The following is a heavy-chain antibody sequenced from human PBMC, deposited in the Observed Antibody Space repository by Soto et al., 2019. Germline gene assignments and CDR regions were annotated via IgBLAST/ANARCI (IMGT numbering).Heavy chain of an antibody. CDR1: GGTFSSYA. J-gene: IGHJ6*02. D-gene: IGHD6-19*01. V-gene: IGHV1-69*13. Sequence: GASVEVSCKASGGTFSSYAISWVRQAPGQGLEWMGGIIPIFGTANYAQKFQGRVTITADESTSTAYMELSSLRSEDTAVYYCARESLAVAGKFGHYYYYGMDVWGQGTAVTV. CDR2: IIPIFGTA. CDR3: ARESLAVAGKFGHYYYYGMDV.